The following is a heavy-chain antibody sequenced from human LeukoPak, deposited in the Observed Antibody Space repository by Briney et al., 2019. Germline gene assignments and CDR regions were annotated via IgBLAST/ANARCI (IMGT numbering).Heavy chain of an antibody. V-gene: IGHV3-23*01. Sequence: PGGSLRLSCTTSGFPFNIYSMAWVRQAPGKGPEWVSSISSKGDYIFYADSVKGRFTISRDSSANSMYLQMNSLRAEDTAVYYCAKYCSGGSCYSGLYWGQGTLVTVSS. CDR1: GFPFNIYS. CDR3: AKYCSGGSCYSGLY. J-gene: IGHJ4*02. CDR2: ISSKGDYI. D-gene: IGHD2-15*01.